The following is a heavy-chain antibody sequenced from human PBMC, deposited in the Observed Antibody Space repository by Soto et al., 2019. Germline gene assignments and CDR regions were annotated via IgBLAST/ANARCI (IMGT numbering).Heavy chain of an antibody. CDR2: IDYSGNT. Sequence: SETLSLTCTVSGGAVSSNYWNWIRQTPGKGLEWVGYIDYSGNTNYNPSLKSRVTISVDTSKNQFSLRLSSLTPADTAVYYCARNGDYAPDIRHWGQGTLVTVSS. CDR1: GGAVSSNY. D-gene: IGHD4-17*01. J-gene: IGHJ4*02. V-gene: IGHV4-59*02. CDR3: ARNGDYAPDIRH.